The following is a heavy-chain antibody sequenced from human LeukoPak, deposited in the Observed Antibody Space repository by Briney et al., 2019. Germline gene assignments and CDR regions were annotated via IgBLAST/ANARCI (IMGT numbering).Heavy chain of an antibody. CDR1: GFTLSSHA. J-gene: IGHJ5*01. Sequence: GGSLRPSCAASGFTLSSHAMSWVRQAPGKGLEWVSAISGSGGSTYYADSVKARFTISRDNSKNTLYLQMSSLRAEDTAVYYCAKDLHDYGDYVGWFDSWGQGTLVTVSS. V-gene: IGHV3-23*01. CDR3: AKDLHDYGDYVGWFDS. D-gene: IGHD4-17*01. CDR2: ISGSGGST.